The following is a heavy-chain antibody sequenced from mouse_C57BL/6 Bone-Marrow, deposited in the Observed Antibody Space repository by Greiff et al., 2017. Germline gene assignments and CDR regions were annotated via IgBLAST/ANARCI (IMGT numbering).Heavy chain of an antibody. CDR2: IHPSDSDT. Sequence: QVQLQHPGAELVKPGASVKVSSKASGYTSTPYWMHWVMQRPGQGLEWIVRIHPSDSDTNYNQKFKGKATLTVDKASSTAYMQLSSLTSEDSAVYYCAISLITLWGQGTTLTVSS. J-gene: IGHJ2*01. CDR1: GYTSTPYW. D-gene: IGHD1-2*01. V-gene: IGHV1-74*01. CDR3: AISLITL.